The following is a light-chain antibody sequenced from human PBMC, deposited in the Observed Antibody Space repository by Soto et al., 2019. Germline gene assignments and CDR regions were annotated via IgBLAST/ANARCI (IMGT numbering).Light chain of an antibody. CDR3: QQGYSNIVT. J-gene: IGKJ4*01. CDR2: GTS. CDR1: QSISTY. Sequence: DIRLTQSPSPLSASVGDTVTITCRASQSISTYLNWFQQKPGKAPKLLIYGTSTLLSGVPSRFSGSGSGTDFALTISSLQPEDSETYYCQQGYSNIVTLGGGTKVDI. V-gene: IGKV1-39*01.